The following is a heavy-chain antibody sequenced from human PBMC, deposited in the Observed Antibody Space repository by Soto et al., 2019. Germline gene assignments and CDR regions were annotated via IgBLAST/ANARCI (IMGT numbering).Heavy chain of an antibody. D-gene: IGHD1-7*01. V-gene: IGHV1-69*06. J-gene: IGHJ4*02. CDR2: IIPISGAA. Sequence: ASVKVSCKASGGTFSNYVVNWVRQAPGQGLEWMGRIIPISGAANYAQKFQGRVTITADKSTSTSYMELSSLRSEDTAVYYCAGDMTRTVVPYFDFWGQGTLVTVSS. CDR3: AGDMTRTVVPYFDF. CDR1: GGTFSNYV.